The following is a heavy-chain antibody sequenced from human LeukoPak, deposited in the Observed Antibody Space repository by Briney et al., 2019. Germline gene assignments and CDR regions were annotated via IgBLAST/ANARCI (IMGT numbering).Heavy chain of an antibody. CDR3: AKEYYDFWSGYYYFDY. CDR1: GFTFSSYS. Sequence: GGSLRLSCAASGFTFSSYSMNWVRQAPGKGLEWVSAIGGSGGSTYYADSVKGRFTISRDNSKNTLYLQMNSLRAEDTAVYYCAKEYYDFWSGYYYFDYWGQGTLVTVSS. D-gene: IGHD3-3*01. V-gene: IGHV3-23*01. J-gene: IGHJ4*02. CDR2: IGGSGGST.